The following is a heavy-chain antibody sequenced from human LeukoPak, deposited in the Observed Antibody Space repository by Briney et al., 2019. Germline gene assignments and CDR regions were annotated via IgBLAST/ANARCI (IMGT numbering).Heavy chain of an antibody. CDR3: TREVPSTVEFDS. D-gene: IGHD2-2*01. CDR2: ISYDGSNK. Sequence: HTGGSLRLSCAASGFTFSSYAMHWVRQAPGKGLEWVAVISYDGSNKYYADSVKGRFTISRDNSKNTLYLQMNSLRAEDTAVYYCTREVPSTVEFDSWGQGTLVTVSS. J-gene: IGHJ4*02. CDR1: GFTFSSYA. V-gene: IGHV3-30-3*01.